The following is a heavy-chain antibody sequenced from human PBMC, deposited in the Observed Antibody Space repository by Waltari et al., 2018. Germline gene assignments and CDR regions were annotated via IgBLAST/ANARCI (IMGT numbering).Heavy chain of an antibody. CDR1: GYTFPGYS. J-gene: IGHJ6*02. CDR3: ARELLVVTSPYYGLDV. CDR2: VNPNSGDT. Sequence: QVHLMQSGAEVKKPGASVKVSCKTSGYTFPGYSMHWVRQAPGQGLEWMGWVNPNSGDTNYAQKFQGRVTMTRDTSISTAYMELSRLRSDDAAVYFCARELLVVTSPYYGLDVWGQGTTVTVSS. V-gene: IGHV1-2*02. D-gene: IGHD2-15*01.